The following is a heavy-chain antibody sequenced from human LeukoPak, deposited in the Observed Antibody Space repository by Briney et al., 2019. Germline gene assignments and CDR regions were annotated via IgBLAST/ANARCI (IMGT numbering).Heavy chain of an antibody. CDR2: ISGSGGST. CDR1: GFTLSSYG. Sequence: TGGSLRLSCAAFGFTLSSYGMSWVRQAPGKGLEWGSAISGSGGSTYYADSVKGRFTISRDNSKNTLYLPMNSLRAEDTAVYYCAKVSRGYSGYDCPGVGGQGTLVTVSS. D-gene: IGHD5-12*01. V-gene: IGHV3-23*01. CDR3: AKVSRGYSGYDCPGV. J-gene: IGHJ4*02.